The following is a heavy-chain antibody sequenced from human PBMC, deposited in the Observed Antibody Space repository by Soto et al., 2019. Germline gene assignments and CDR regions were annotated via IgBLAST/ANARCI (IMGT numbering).Heavy chain of an antibody. V-gene: IGHV3-33*01. D-gene: IGHD5-12*01. J-gene: IGHJ6*02. CDR1: GFTFSSYG. Sequence: QVQLVESGGGVVQPGRSLRLSCVASGFTFSSYGMHWVRQAPGKGLEWVAVIWFDGSNKWYADSVKGRFTISRDNSKNTLYLQMNSLRAEDTAVYSCARDRGYSGYDSPRYYYGMDVWGQGTTVTVSS. CDR2: IWFDGSNK. CDR3: ARDRGYSGYDSPRYYYGMDV.